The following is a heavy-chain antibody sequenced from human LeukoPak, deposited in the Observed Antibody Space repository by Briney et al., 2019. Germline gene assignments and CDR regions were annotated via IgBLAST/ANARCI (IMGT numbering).Heavy chain of an antibody. V-gene: IGHV1-8*03. D-gene: IGHD4-23*01. CDR1: GYTFTSYG. Sequence: GASVKVSCKASGYTFTSYGINWVRQATGQGLEWMGWMNPNSGNTGYAQKFQGRVTITRNTSISTAYMELSSLRSEDTAVYYCARDYGGNSGALDAFDIWGQGTMVTVSS. CDR2: MNPNSGNT. J-gene: IGHJ3*02. CDR3: ARDYGGNSGALDAFDI.